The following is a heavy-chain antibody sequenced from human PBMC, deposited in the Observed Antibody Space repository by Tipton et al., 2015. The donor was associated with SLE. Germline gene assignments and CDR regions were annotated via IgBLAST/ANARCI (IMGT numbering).Heavy chain of an antibody. CDR1: GFTVSSNY. V-gene: IGHV3-53*04. D-gene: IGHD6-25*01. Sequence: QLVQSGGGLVQPGGSLRLSCAASGFTVSSNYMSWVRQAPGKGLEWVSVIYSGGSTYYADSVNGRFTISRDNSKNTLYLQTNSLRAEDTAVYYCARVQPPLIAALGTDYWGQGTLVTVSS. CDR2: IYSGGST. J-gene: IGHJ4*02. CDR3: ARVQPPLIAALGTDY.